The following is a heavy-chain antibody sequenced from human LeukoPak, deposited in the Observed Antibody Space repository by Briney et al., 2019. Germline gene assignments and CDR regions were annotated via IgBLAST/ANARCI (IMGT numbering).Heavy chain of an antibody. CDR1: GGSISSYY. J-gene: IGHJ6*02. Sequence: SETLSLTCTVSGGSISSYYWSWIRQPAGKGLEWIGRIYTSGSTNYNPSLKSRVTMSVDTSKNQFSLKLSSVTAADTAVYYCARNLERPGYYYYYYGMDVWGQGTTVTVS. CDR2: IYTSGST. CDR3: ARNLERPGYYYYYYGMDV. V-gene: IGHV4-4*07. D-gene: IGHD1-1*01.